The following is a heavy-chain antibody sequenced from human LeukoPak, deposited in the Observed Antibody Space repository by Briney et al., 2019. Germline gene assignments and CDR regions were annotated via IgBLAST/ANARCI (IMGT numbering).Heavy chain of an antibody. CDR1: GFTFSIFA. J-gene: IGHJ4*02. CDR2: ISGSGGAT. D-gene: IGHD3-10*01. CDR3: AKTDGSGSFYNPSHY. Sequence: GGSLRLSCTASGFTFSIFAMTWVRQAPGKGLEWVSGISGSGGATYYADSVKGRFTISRDNSKSTLFLHMSSLRAEDTAIYYCAKTDGSGSFYNPSHYWGQGTLVTVSS. V-gene: IGHV3-23*01.